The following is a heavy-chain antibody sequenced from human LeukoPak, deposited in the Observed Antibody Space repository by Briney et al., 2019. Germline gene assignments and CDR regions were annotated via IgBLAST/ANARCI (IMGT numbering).Heavy chain of an antibody. CDR1: GASISSSDYY. J-gene: IGHJ4*02. Sequence: SETLSLTCTVSGASISSSDYYWGWIRQPPGKGLEWTGSIYHSGSTYYNPSLKSRVTISVDTSKNQFSLKVSSVTVADTAVYYCARHPTFSGYEYYFDNWGQGTLVTVSS. D-gene: IGHD5-12*01. V-gene: IGHV4-39*01. CDR2: IYHSGST. CDR3: ARHPTFSGYEYYFDN.